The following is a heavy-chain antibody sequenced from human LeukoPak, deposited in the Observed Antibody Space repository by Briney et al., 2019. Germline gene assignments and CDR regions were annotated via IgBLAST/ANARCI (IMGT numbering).Heavy chain of an antibody. Sequence: GESLKISCKGSGYSFTRYWISWVRQMPGKGLEWMGRIDPTDSYTNYSPSFQGHVTISADKSISTAYLQWSSLKASDTAMYYCARQEDGSGRRYWYFDLWGRGTLVTVSS. J-gene: IGHJ2*01. D-gene: IGHD3-10*01. CDR1: GYSFTRYW. V-gene: IGHV5-10-1*01. CDR2: IDPTDSYT. CDR3: ARQEDGSGRRYWYFDL.